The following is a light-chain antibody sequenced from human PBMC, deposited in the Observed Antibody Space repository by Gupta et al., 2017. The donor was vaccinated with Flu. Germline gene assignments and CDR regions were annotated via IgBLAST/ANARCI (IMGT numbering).Light chain of an antibody. CDR3: SQYTNSNSLE. V-gene: IGLV2-14*01. Sequence: TKTCTGASSDVGGDKYVTWYQHHTAKHPHLLVYEVSNGPAGVATRFSASKAGNTAATTTSADTEEDDDDYYCSQYTNSNSLEFGGGTKLTVL. J-gene: IGLJ3*02. CDR1: SSDVGGDKY. CDR2: EVS.